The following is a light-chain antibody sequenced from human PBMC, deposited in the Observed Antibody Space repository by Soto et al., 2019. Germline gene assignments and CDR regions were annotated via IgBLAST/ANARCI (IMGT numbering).Light chain of an antibody. V-gene: IGKV3-20*01. CDR2: GAS. CDR3: QQYGSSPRT. Sequence: EIVLAQSPGTVSLSPGERATLSCRASQSVSSSYLAWYQQKPGQAPRLLIYGASSRATGIPDRFSGSGSGTDFTLTISRLEPEDFAVYYCQQYGSSPRTFGKGTKVEIK. CDR1: QSVSSSY. J-gene: IGKJ1*01.